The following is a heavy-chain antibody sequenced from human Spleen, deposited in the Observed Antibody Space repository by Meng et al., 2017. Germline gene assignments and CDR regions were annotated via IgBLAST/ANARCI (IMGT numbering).Heavy chain of an antibody. CDR1: GFTFDNYY. CDR2: ISGSGTTL. Sequence: GGSLRLSCVASGFTFDNYYMSWIRQAPGKGLEWVSYISGSGTTLHYADSVQGRFTISRDNGENSLYLHMNSLRAEDTALYYCARVYSSGSYPLDHWGQGTLVTVSS. D-gene: IGHD3-10*01. CDR3: ARVYSSGSYPLDH. J-gene: IGHJ4*02. V-gene: IGHV3-11*04.